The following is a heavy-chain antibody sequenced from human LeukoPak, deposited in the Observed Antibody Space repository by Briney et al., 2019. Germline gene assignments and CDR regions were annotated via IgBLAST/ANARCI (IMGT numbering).Heavy chain of an antibody. D-gene: IGHD2-2*01. Sequence: SETLSRTCTVSGGSISSGGYYWSWIRQHPGKGLEWIGYIYYSGSTYYNPSLKSRVTISVDTSKNQFSLKLSSVTAADTAVYYCARGSSSSSLDYWGQGTLVTVSS. CDR2: IYYSGST. V-gene: IGHV4-31*03. CDR3: ARGSSSSSLDY. J-gene: IGHJ4*02. CDR1: GGSISSGGYY.